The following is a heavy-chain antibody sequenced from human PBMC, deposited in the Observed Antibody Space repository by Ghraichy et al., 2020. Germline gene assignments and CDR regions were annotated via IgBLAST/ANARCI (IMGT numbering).Heavy chain of an antibody. Sequence: SETLSLTCTVSGGSISSSSYYWGWIRQPPGKGLEWIGSIYYSGSTYYNPSLKSRVTISVDTSKNQFSLKLSSVTAADTAVYYCARRAQWLEGGDWFDPWGQGTLVTVSS. CDR3: ARRAQWLEGGDWFDP. J-gene: IGHJ5*02. CDR1: GGSISSSSYY. CDR2: IYYSGST. D-gene: IGHD6-19*01. V-gene: IGHV4-39*01.